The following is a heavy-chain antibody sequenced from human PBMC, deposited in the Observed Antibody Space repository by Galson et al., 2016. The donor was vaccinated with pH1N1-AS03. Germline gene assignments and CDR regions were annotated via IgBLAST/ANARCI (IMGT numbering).Heavy chain of an antibody. D-gene: IGHD5-24*01. J-gene: IGHJ4*02. CDR2: INSKSGAT. CDR1: GFTFTDYY. CDR3: ARGDSGATATITNFDY. V-gene: IGHV1-2*06. Sequence: SVKVSCKASGFTFTDYYIHWIRQVPGQGLEWMGRINSKSGATKYVPKFEGRATMTRDTSISTAFLEMTSLHSDDTAVYFCARGDSGATATITNFDYWGQGTLVTVSS.